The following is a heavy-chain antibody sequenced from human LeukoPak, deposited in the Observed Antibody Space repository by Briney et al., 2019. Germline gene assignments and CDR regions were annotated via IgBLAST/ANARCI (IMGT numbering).Heavy chain of an antibody. CDR2: IYYSGST. Sequence: SETLSLTCTVSGGFINSYYWSWIRHPPGKGLEWIVYIYYSGSTNYNPSLKSRVTISLDTSKNQFSLKLNSVTAADTAVYYCARTLLGRLFDYWGQGTLVTVSS. V-gene: IGHV4-59*08. CDR1: GGFINSYY. D-gene: IGHD2-8*02. J-gene: IGHJ4*02. CDR3: ARTLLGRLFDY.